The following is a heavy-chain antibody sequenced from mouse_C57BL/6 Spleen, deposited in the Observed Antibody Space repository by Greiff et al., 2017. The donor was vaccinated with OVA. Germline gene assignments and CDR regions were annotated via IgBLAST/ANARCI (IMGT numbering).Heavy chain of an antibody. Sequence: QVQLQQPGAELVRPGTSVKLSCKASGYTFTSYWMHWVKQRPGQGLEWIGVIDPSDSYTNYNQKFKGKATLTVDTSSSTAYMQLSSLTSEDSAVYYCARGGGVTGSYYFEYRGQGTTLTDSP. V-gene: IGHV1-59*01. CDR1: GYTFTSYW. CDR3: ARGGGVTGSYYFEY. J-gene: IGHJ2*01. D-gene: IGHD2-1*01. CDR2: IDPSDSYT.